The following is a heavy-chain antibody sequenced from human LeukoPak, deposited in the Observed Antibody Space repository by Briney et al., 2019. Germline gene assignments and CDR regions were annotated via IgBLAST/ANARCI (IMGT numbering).Heavy chain of an antibody. Sequence: PSETLSLTCSVSGGSISGYYWNWIRRPPGKGLEWIGYVYYTGTTSYNPSLKSRLSISVDTSKSQFFLKLSSVTAADTAVYYCARDLSLYDSSGYYSYYFDYWGQGTLVTVSS. J-gene: IGHJ4*02. CDR2: VYYTGTT. CDR3: ARDLSLYDSSGYYSYYFDY. CDR1: GGSISGYY. V-gene: IGHV4-59*12. D-gene: IGHD3-22*01.